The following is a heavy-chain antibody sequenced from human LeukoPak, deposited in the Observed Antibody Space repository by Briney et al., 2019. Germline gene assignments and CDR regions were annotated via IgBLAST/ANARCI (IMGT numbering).Heavy chain of an antibody. J-gene: IGHJ4*02. D-gene: IGHD6-13*01. CDR3: ARDAPHSSSWFSRAVDY. Sequence: ASVKVSCKASGYTFTSYGISWVRQAPGQGLEWMGWISAYNGNTNYAQKLQGRVTMTTDTSTSTAYMELRSLRSDDTAVYYCARDAPHSSSWFSRAVDYWGQGTLVTVSS. CDR1: GYTFTSYG. V-gene: IGHV1-18*01. CDR2: ISAYNGNT.